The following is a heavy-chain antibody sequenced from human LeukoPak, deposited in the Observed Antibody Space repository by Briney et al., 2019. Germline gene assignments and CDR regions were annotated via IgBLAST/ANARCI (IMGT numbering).Heavy chain of an antibody. Sequence: PSETLSLTCTVSGGSISGYYWSWIRQPPGKKLEWIAYIYYNGSTNYNPSLKRRVTISVDTSKNQFSLKLSSVIAADTAVYYCARGVGATWYFDYWGQGTLVTVSS. V-gene: IGHV4-59*01. CDR2: IYYNGST. D-gene: IGHD1-26*01. CDR1: GGSISGYY. CDR3: ARGVGATWYFDY. J-gene: IGHJ4*02.